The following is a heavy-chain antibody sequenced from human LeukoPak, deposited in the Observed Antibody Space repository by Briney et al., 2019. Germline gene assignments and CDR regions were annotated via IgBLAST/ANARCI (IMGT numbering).Heavy chain of an antibody. CDR3: VKDRNIAAPNNDFFDS. D-gene: IGHD6-13*01. CDR1: GFTFNRFY. Sequence: PGGSLRLSCSASGFTFNRFYLHWVRQTPGKGLEFVSHISSNGATTYYADSVEGRFTISRGNSKNTLYLQMSSLRADDTAVYYCVKDRNIAAPNNDFFDSWGQGALVTVSS. J-gene: IGHJ4*02. V-gene: IGHV3-64D*06. CDR2: ISSNGATT.